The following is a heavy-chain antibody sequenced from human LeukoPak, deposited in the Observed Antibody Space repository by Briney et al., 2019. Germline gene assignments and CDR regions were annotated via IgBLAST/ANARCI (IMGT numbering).Heavy chain of an antibody. V-gene: IGHV1-46*01. Sequence: ASVKVSCEASRYTFTSYYMHWVRQAPAQGLEWMGIINPSGGSTSYAQKFQGRVTMTRDTSTSTVYMELSSLRSEDTAVYYCAKIGDYYDSSGQMSGIDYWGQGTLVTVSS. D-gene: IGHD3-22*01. CDR1: RYTFTSYY. J-gene: IGHJ4*02. CDR2: INPSGGST. CDR3: AKIGDYYDSSGQMSGIDY.